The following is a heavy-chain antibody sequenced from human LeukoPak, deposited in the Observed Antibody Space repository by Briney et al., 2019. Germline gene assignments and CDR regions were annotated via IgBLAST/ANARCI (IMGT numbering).Heavy chain of an antibody. D-gene: IGHD2-2*01. Sequence: PGGSLRLSCTVSGFPFGSETMSWVRQTPGRGLEWVSSISPAGGTTYYADSVKGRFTISRDNSKNTLYVQMNSLRAEDTAVYYCAKAVVPAAPGNYYYMDVWGKGTTVTVSS. J-gene: IGHJ6*03. CDR2: ISPAGGTT. V-gene: IGHV3-23*01. CDR1: GFPFGSET. CDR3: AKAVVPAAPGNYYYMDV.